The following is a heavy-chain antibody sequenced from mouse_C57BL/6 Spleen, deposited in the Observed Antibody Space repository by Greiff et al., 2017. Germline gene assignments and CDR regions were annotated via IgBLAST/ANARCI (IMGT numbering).Heavy chain of an antibody. D-gene: IGHD2-12*01. J-gene: IGHJ3*01. CDR1: GFTFSDSG. CDR3: ARGSVYAWFAY. V-gene: IGHV5-17*01. Sequence: EVTLMEPGGGLVKPGGSLKLSCAASGFTFSDSGMHWVRQAPEKGLEWVAYISSGRSTIYYAATVKGRFTIYRYNAKNTLFLQMTSLRSEDTAMYYCARGSVYAWFAYWGQGTLVTVSA. CDR2: ISSGRSTI.